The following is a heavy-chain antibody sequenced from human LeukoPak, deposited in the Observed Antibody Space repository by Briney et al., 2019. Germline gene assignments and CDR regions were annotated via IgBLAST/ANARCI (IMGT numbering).Heavy chain of an antibody. CDR1: GFTFSGYA. V-gene: IGHV3-15*07. CDR2: IKSKTDGGTI. J-gene: IGHJ4*02. Sequence: PGGSLRLSCAASGFTFSGYAMKWVRQAPGKGLEWVGRIKSKTDGGTIDYAAPVKGRFTISRDDSKNTLYLQMDNLKTEDTAIYYCSTPSFWGQGTLVTVSS. CDR3: STPSF.